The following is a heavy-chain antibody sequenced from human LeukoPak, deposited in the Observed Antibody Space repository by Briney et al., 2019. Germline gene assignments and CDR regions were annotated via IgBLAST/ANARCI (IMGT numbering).Heavy chain of an antibody. Sequence: GRSLRLSCAASGFTFSSYGMPWVRQAPGKGLEWVAVIWYDGSNKYYADSVKGRFTISRDNSKNTLYLQMNSLRAEDTAVYYCARDLIVVVVAATYRDYYYYGMDVWGQGTTVTVSS. CDR3: ARDLIVVVVAATYRDYYYYGMDV. J-gene: IGHJ6*02. CDR1: GFTFSSYG. CDR2: IWYDGSNK. V-gene: IGHV3-33*01. D-gene: IGHD2-15*01.